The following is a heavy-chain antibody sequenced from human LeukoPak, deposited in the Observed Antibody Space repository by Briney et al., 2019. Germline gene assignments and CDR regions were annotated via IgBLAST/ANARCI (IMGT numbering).Heavy chain of an antibody. CDR1: GFTFSSYW. J-gene: IGHJ6*03. V-gene: IGHV3-7*01. CDR3: ARLLSNYYYYYMGV. D-gene: IGHD2/OR15-2a*01. CDR2: IKQDRSEE. Sequence: GGSLRLSCAASGFTFSSYWMSWVRQAPGKGLEWVANIKQDRSEEYYVDSVKGRFTISRDNAKNSLYLQMNSLTAEDTAVYYCARLLSNYYYYYMGVWGKGTTVTVSS.